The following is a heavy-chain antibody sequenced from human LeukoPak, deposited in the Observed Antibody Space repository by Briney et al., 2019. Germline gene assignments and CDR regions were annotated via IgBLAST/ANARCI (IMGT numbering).Heavy chain of an antibody. V-gene: IGHV3-23*01. D-gene: IGHD2-2*02. CDR2: ISGSGGST. Sequence: GGSLRLSCAASGFTFSSYAMSWVRQAPGKGLEWVSAISGSGGSTYYADSVKGRFTISRDNSKNTLYLQMNSLRAEDTAVYYCATLSGGFYCSSTSCYSQGDYWGQGTLVTVSS. CDR1: GFTFSSYA. J-gene: IGHJ4*02. CDR3: ATLSGGFYCSSTSCYSQGDY.